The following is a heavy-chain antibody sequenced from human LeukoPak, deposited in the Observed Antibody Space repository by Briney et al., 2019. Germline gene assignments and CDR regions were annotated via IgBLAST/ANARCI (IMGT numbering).Heavy chain of an antibody. Sequence: GGSLRLSRAASGLMLNSKWMSWVRQPPGRGREVGANIKEDGSEKYYVDSVTGRFTISSDNAKKSMYLEMNSLRVEDTAEYYCARVYSTMVRGYYYYMDVWGKGTAVTISS. CDR2: IKEDGSEK. CDR1: GLMLNSKW. D-gene: IGHD3-10*01. CDR3: ARVYSTMVRGYYYYMDV. J-gene: IGHJ6*03. V-gene: IGHV3-7*01.